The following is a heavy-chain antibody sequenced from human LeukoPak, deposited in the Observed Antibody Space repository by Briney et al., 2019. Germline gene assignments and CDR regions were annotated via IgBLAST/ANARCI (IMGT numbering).Heavy chain of an antibody. CDR3: ARGVRSGYHLLS. CDR2: IWYDGSNK. D-gene: IGHD3-3*01. J-gene: IGHJ5*02. CDR1: GFTFSSYG. Sequence: GGPLRLSCAASGFTFSSYGMHWVRQAPGKGLEWVAVIWYDGSNKYYADSVKGRFTISRDNSKNTLYLQMNSLRAEDTAVYYCARGVRSGYHLLSWGQGTLVTVSS. V-gene: IGHV3-33*01.